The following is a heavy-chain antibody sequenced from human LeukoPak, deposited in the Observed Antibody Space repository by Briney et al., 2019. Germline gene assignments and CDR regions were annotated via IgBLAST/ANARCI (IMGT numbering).Heavy chain of an antibody. V-gene: IGHV1-69*05. CDR3: ARNHQVGRWLQFNY. J-gene: IGHJ4*02. CDR1: GGTFSSYA. CDR2: IIPIFGTA. D-gene: IGHD5-24*01. Sequence: ASVKVSCKASGGTFSSYAISWVRQAPGQGLEWMGRIIPIFGTANYAQRFQGRVTITTDESTSTAYMELSSLRSEDTAVYYCARNHQVGRWLQFNYWGQGTLVTVFS.